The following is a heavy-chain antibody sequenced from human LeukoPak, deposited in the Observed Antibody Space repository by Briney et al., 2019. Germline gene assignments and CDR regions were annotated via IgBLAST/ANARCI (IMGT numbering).Heavy chain of an antibody. CDR1: GYTLTELS. D-gene: IGHD3-22*01. J-gene: IGHJ4*02. V-gene: IGHV1-24*01. CDR3: ATVSSLVVIEEYYFGY. Sequence: GASVKVSCKVSGYTLTELSMHWVRQAPGKGLEWMGGFDPEDGETIYAQKFQGRVTMTEDTSTDTAYMELSSLRSEDTAVYYCATVSSLVVIEEYYFGYWGQGTLVTVSS. CDR2: FDPEDGET.